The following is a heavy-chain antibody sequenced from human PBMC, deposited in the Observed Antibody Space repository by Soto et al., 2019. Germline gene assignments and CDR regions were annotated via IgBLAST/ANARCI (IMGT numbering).Heavy chain of an antibody. CDR1: GFTFSYYA. CDR2: ISGIRDYI. J-gene: IGHJ4*01. CDR3: ARAREPEYSSSIFFDY. V-gene: IGHV3-21*06. Sequence: EVQLVESGGGLVNPGGSLRLSCAASGFTFSYYALHWVRRAPGKGLEWVSSISGIRDYIRYADSVKGRFTISRDNAKTSLYLQMNSLTAEDTAVYYCARAREPEYSSSIFFDYWGRGTVVTVSS. D-gene: IGHD6-6*01.